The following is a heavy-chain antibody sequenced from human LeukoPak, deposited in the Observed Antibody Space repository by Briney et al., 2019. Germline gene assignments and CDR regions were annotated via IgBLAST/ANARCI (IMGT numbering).Heavy chain of an antibody. CDR1: GFTFSNYG. J-gene: IGHJ4*02. D-gene: IGHD2-15*01. V-gene: IGHV3-30*02. Sequence: GGSLRLSCAASGFTFSNYGMHWVRQAPGKGLEWVAFIRFDGSNRYFADSVKGRFTISRDNPKNTVYLQMNSLRDEDTAVYYCAYCSGGSTRSPIDYWGQGTLVTVSS. CDR2: IRFDGSNR. CDR3: AYCSGGSTRSPIDY.